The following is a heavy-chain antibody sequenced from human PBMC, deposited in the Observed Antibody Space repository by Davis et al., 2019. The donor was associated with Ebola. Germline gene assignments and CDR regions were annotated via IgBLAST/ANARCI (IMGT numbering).Heavy chain of an antibody. Sequence: ASVKVSCKASGYTFTSYDINWVRQATGQGLEWMGWMNPNSGNTGYAQKFQGRVTMTRNTSISTAYMELSSLRSEDTAVYYCARWPAIPNYYDSSGYYHYYYYGMDVWGQGTTVTVSS. D-gene: IGHD3-22*01. CDR1: GYTFTSYD. J-gene: IGHJ6*02. CDR3: ARWPAIPNYYDSSGYYHYYYYGMDV. V-gene: IGHV1-8*01. CDR2: MNPNSGNT.